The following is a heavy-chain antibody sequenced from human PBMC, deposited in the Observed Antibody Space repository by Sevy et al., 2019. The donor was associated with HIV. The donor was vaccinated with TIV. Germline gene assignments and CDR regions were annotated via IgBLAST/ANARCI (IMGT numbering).Heavy chain of an antibody. Sequence: GGSLRLSCAASGFTFSSYGMHWVRQAPGKGLEWVSYISSSGTIYYADSVMGRFTISRDNARNSLNLQMNSLRDDDTAVYYCARGPSNYDFWSGPLDYGMDVWGQGTTVTVSS. V-gene: IGHV3-48*02. CDR1: GFTFSSYG. CDR2: ISSSGTI. CDR3: ARGPSNYDFWSGPLDYGMDV. J-gene: IGHJ6*02. D-gene: IGHD3-3*01.